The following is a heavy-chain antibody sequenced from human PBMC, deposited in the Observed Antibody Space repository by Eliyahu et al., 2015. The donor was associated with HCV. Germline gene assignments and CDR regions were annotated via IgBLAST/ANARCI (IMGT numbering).Heavy chain of an antibody. D-gene: IGHD7-27*01. V-gene: IGHV6-1*01. CDR1: GXSVSSXXVA. Sequence: QVQLQQSGPGLAKPSQTLSLTCAISGXSVSSXXVAWNWIRQSPSRGLEWLGRTYYRSKWYNDYAVSVKSRITINPDTSKNQFSLQLNSVTSEDTAVYYCARDKGMASGEGWFDPWGQGTLVTVSS. J-gene: IGHJ5*02. CDR3: ARDKGMASGEGWFDP. CDR2: TYYRSKWYN.